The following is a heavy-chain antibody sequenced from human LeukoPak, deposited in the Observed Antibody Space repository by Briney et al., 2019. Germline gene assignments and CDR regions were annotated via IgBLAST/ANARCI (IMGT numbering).Heavy chain of an antibody. CDR3: ARHKVLVDRPYYFDY. CDR2: IYPGDSDT. V-gene: IGHV5-51*01. CDR1: GYSFTSYW. J-gene: IGHJ4*02. D-gene: IGHD2-15*01. Sequence: GESLKISCKGSGYSFTSYWIGWVRQMPGKGLEWMGIIYPGDSDTRYSPSFQGQVTISADKSISTAYLQWSSLKASDTAMYYCARHKVLVDRPYYFDYWGQGTLVTVSS.